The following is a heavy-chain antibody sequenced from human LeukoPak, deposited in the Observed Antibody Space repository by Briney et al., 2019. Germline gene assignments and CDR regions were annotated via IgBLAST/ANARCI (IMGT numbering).Heavy chain of an antibody. CDR1: GGSFSGYY. J-gene: IGHJ5*02. CDR2: INHSGST. V-gene: IGHV4-34*01. Sequence: SETLSLTCAVYGGSFSGYYWSWIRQPPGKGLEWIGEINHSGSTNYNPSLKSRVTISVDTSKNQFSLKLSSVTTADTAVYYCARGPDWFDPWGQGTLVTVSS. CDR3: ARGPDWFDP.